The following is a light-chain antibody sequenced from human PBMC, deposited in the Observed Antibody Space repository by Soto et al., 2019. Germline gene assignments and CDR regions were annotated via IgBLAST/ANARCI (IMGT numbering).Light chain of an antibody. Sequence: EIVWTQSAGTLSLSPGEGSTISGWASQTVDSNFLAWYQQKPGQDTRLLIYAASTRATGIPERFSGSGSGTDFTITIGRLDTEDFAVYYCLKYGSSPGWTVGPGTKVDIK. V-gene: IGKV3-20*01. CDR1: QTVDSNF. J-gene: IGKJ1*01. CDR3: LKYGSSPGWT. CDR2: AAS.